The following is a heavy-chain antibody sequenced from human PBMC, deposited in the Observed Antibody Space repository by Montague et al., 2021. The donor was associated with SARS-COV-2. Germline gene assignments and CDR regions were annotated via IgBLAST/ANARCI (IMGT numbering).Heavy chain of an antibody. Sequence: SETLSLTCTFSGGSISSSTYYWGWIRQPPGKGLEWIGSIYYSGSTYYNPSLKSRVTISVDTSKNQFSLKLSSVTAADTAVYYCARDGSLCFDVMKGPPHYQYGMDVWGQGTTVTVSS. CDR3: ARDGSLCFDVMKGPPHYQYGMDV. V-gene: IGHV4-39*07. J-gene: IGHJ6*02. D-gene: IGHD3-16*01. CDR2: IYYSGST. CDR1: GGSISSSTYY.